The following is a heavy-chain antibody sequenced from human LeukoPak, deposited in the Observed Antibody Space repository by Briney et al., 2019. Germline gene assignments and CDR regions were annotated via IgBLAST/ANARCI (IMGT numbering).Heavy chain of an antibody. CDR3: ARGIDSFALDI. D-gene: IGHD2-15*01. V-gene: IGHV4-34*01. CDR2: INHSGST. Sequence: TLSLTCAVYGGSFSGYYWSWIRQPPGKGLEWIGEINHSGSTNYNPSLKSRVAISVDTSKNQFSLKLSSVTAADTAVYYCARGIDSFALDIWGQGTMVTVSS. J-gene: IGHJ3*02. CDR1: GGSFSGYY.